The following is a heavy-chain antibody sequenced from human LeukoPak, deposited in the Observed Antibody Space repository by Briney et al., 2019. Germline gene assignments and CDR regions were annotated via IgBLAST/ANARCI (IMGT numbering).Heavy chain of an antibody. CDR1: GFTSSSHW. V-gene: IGHV3-7*03. CDR2: IKQDGSEK. J-gene: IGHJ4*02. CDR3: VRARWGAFDY. D-gene: IGHD1-26*01. Sequence: GGSLRLSCAASGFTSSSHWMTWVRQAPGKGLEWVANIKQDGSEKYYVDSVKGRFAISRDNAKNSLYLQVNSLRAEDTAVYYCVRARWGAFDYWGQGSLVIVSS.